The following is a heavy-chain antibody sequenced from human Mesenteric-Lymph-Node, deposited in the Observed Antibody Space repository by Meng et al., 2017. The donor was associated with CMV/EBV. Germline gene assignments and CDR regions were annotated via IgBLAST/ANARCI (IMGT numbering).Heavy chain of an antibody. D-gene: IGHD1-26*01. V-gene: IGHV1-3*01. J-gene: IGHJ4*02. CDR2: INVGNGYK. Sequence: VSCKASGYTFTDFTIHWVRQAPGQGLEWMGWINVGNGYKKNSQKFQGRVTVTRDTSASTVYMGMSSLRFEDAAVYYCARGESGDFDYWGQGTLVTVSS. CDR1: GYTFTDFT. CDR3: ARGESGDFDY.